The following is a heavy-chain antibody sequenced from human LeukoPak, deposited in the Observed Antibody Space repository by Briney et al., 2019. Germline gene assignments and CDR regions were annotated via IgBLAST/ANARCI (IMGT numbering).Heavy chain of an antibody. Sequence: ASVKVSCKAFGYTFSSYGISWVRQAPGQGLEWMGWISAYSGDTNYAQNFQERVTITRDMSTSTAYMELSSLRSEDTAVYYCAANTPRVVREDAFDIWGQGTMVTVSS. V-gene: IGHV1-18*01. CDR3: AANTPRVVREDAFDI. CDR1: GYTFSSYG. CDR2: ISAYSGDT. D-gene: IGHD2-21*01. J-gene: IGHJ3*02.